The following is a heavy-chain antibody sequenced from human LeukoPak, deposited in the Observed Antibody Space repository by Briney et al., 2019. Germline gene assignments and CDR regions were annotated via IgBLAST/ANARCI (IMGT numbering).Heavy chain of an antibody. Sequence: GGSLRLSCAASGFTFSSYSMNWVRQAPGKGLEWVSSISSSSSYIYYADSVKGRFTISRDNAKNTLYLQMNSLRAEDTAVYYCARAILTPGGATVTRYFDYWGQGTLVTVSS. J-gene: IGHJ4*02. D-gene: IGHD4-17*01. CDR1: GFTFSSYS. V-gene: IGHV3-21*01. CDR2: ISSSSSYI. CDR3: ARAILTPGGATVTRYFDY.